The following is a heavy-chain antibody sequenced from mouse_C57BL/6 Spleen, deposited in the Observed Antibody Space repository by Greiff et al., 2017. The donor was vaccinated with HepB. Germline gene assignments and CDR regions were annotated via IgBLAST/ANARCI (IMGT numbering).Heavy chain of an antibody. J-gene: IGHJ1*03. CDR3: ARSPYSNWYFDV. V-gene: IGHV1-54*01. Sequence: VQLQQSGAELVRPGTSVKVSCKASGYAFTNYLIEWVKQRPGQGLEWIGVINPGSGGTNYNEKFKGKATLTADKSSSTAYMQLSSLTSEDSAVYFCARSPYSNWYFDVWGTGTTVTVSS. CDR1: GYAFTNYL. D-gene: IGHD2-5*01. CDR2: INPGSGGT.